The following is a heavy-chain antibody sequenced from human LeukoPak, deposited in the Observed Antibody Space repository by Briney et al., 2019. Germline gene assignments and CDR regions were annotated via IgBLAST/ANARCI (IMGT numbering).Heavy chain of an antibody. CDR1: GISFTNFY. Sequence: GGSLRLPCAASGISFTNFYMTWVRQAPGKGLEWVANIKADGSEKSYVDSVKGRFTISRDNAKNAVYLQMNSLRAEDTALYYCARRWANHDFWGQGALVTVSS. J-gene: IGHJ4*02. V-gene: IGHV3-7*01. CDR2: IKADGSEK. CDR3: ARRWANHDF. D-gene: IGHD4/OR15-4a*01.